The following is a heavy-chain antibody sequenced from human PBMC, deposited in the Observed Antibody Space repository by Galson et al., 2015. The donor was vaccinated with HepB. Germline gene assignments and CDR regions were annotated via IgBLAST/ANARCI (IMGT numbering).Heavy chain of an antibody. CDR2: IIPILGIA. CDR3: AMLHDYGRRIDY. CDR1: GGTFSSYT. Sequence: SVKVSCKASGGTFSSYTISWVRQAPGQGLEWMGRIIPILGIANYAQKFQGRVTITADKSTSTAYMELSSLRSEDTAVYYCAMLHDYGRRIDYWGQGTLVTVSS. J-gene: IGHJ4*02. V-gene: IGHV1-69*02. D-gene: IGHD4-17*01.